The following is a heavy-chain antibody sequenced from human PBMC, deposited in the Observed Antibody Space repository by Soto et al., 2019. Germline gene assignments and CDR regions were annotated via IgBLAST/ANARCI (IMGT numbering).Heavy chain of an antibody. CDR3: ATWHEREHAYDV. J-gene: IGHJ3*01. CDR1: GFTISGKKY. Sequence: GGSLRLSCAAFGFTISGKKYVAWVRQAPGKGLEWVSALYDLDGSFYAASVKGRFTTSSDSSKTTVYLQMNDLRPDDTAVYYCATWHEREHAYDVWGQGTTVTV. CDR2: LYDLDGS. V-gene: IGHV3-53*01. D-gene: IGHD1-1*01.